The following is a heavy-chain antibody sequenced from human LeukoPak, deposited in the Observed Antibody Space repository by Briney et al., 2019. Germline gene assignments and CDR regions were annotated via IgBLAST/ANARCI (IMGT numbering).Heavy chain of an antibody. Sequence: GGSLRLSCAASGFTFSSYAMHWVRQAPGKGLEYVSAISSNGGSTYYANSVKGRFTISRDNSKNTLYLQMGSLRAEDMAVYYCAKATYYYDSSGYYRYYYYYMDVWGKGTTVTISS. D-gene: IGHD3-22*01. V-gene: IGHV3-64*01. CDR3: AKATYYYDSSGYYRYYYYYMDV. CDR2: ISSNGGST. J-gene: IGHJ6*03. CDR1: GFTFSSYA.